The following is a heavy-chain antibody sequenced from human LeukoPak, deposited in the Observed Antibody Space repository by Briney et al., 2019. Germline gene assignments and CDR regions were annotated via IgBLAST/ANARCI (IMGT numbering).Heavy chain of an antibody. D-gene: IGHD3-9*01. Sequence: SETLSLTCTVSGGSISSSSYYWGWIRQPPGKGLEWIGSIYYSGSTYYNPSLKSRVTISVDTSKNQFSLKLSSVTAADTAVYYCARLENTIRDYYYYMDVWGKGTTVTISS. J-gene: IGHJ6*03. CDR1: GGSISSSSYY. CDR2: IYYSGST. V-gene: IGHV4-39*01. CDR3: ARLENTIRDYYYYMDV.